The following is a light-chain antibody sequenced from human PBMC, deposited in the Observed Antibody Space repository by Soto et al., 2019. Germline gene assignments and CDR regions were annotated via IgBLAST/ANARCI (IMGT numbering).Light chain of an antibody. CDR3: PQTYSTPWT. CDR1: QNIDKY. CDR2: AAS. Sequence: DIKMTQSPSSLSAFVGDRVTITCRASQNIDKYLNWYQQKPGRAPKLLIYAASNLQSGVPFKVSGSGSGTYFTLTIHGLQPEDFGTFYCPQTYSTPWTFGQGTKVDIK. V-gene: IGKV1-39*01. J-gene: IGKJ1*01.